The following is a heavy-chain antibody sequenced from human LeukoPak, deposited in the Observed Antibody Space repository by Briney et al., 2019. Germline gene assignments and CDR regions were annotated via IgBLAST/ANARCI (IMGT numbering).Heavy chain of an antibody. V-gene: IGHV4-59*12. Sequence: PSETLSLTCTVSGGSISSYYWSWIRQPPGKGLEWIGYIYYSGSTNYNPSLKSRVTISVDTSKNQFSLKLSSVTAADTAVYYCARVIYDSSGYYSYYFDYWGQGTLVTVSS. CDR2: IYYSGST. D-gene: IGHD3-22*01. CDR1: GGSISSYY. J-gene: IGHJ4*02. CDR3: ARVIYDSSGYYSYYFDY.